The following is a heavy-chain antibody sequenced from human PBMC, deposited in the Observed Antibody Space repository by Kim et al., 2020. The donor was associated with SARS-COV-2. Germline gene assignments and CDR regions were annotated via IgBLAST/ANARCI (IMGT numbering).Heavy chain of an antibody. CDR3: ARGASMVDY. J-gene: IGHJ4*02. V-gene: IGHV4-34*01. CDR2: GST. Sequence: GSTNYNPSLKSRVTISVDTAKNQFCLKLSSVTAADTAVYYCARGASMVDYWGQGTLVTVSS.